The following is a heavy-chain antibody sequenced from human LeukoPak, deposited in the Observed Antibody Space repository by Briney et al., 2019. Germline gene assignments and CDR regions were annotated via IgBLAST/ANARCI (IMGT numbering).Heavy chain of an antibody. J-gene: IGHJ4*02. D-gene: IGHD2-21*02. V-gene: IGHV1-3*01. CDR3: ARSAVTAIRRGFDY. CDR1: GYTFTSYA. Sequence: GASVKVSCKASGYTFTSYAMHWVRQAPGQRLEWMGWINAGNGNTKYSQKFQGRVTITRDTSASTAYMELSSLRSEDTAVYYCARSAVTAIRRGFDYWGQGTLVTVSS. CDR2: INAGNGNT.